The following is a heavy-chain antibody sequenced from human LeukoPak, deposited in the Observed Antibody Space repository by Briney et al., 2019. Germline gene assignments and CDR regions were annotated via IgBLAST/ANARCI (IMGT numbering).Heavy chain of an antibody. D-gene: IGHD6-19*01. Sequence: GGSLRLSCAASGFTFSSYAMSWVRQAPGKGLEWVSAISGSGGSTYYADSVKGRFTISRDNSMNTLYLQMNSLRAEDTAVYYCAKAQKAVAGPWIPYYFDYWGQGTLVTVSS. J-gene: IGHJ4*02. CDR3: AKAQKAVAGPWIPYYFDY. CDR1: GFTFSSYA. V-gene: IGHV3-23*01. CDR2: ISGSGGST.